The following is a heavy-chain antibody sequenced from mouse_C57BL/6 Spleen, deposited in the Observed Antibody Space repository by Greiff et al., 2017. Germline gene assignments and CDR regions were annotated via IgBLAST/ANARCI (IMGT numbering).Heavy chain of an antibody. CDR3: ARSSSGYAWFAY. Sequence: VQLQQSGAELVRPGTSVTVSCKASGYAFTNYLIEWVKQRPGQGLEWIGVINPGSGGTNYNEKVKGQGTLTADKSSSTAYMQLSSLTSEDSAVYFCARSSSGYAWFAYWGQGTLVTVSA. J-gene: IGHJ3*01. CDR2: INPGSGGT. D-gene: IGHD3-2*02. CDR1: GYAFTNYL. V-gene: IGHV1-54*01.